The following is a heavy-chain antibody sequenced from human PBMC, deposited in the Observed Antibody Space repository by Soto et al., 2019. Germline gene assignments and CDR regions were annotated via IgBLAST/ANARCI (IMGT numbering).Heavy chain of an antibody. CDR3: ARHVRPYDAFDI. V-gene: IGHV4-31*03. CDR1: GGSISSGGYY. J-gene: IGHJ3*02. Sequence: SETLSLTCTVSGGSISSGGYYWSWIRQHPGKGLEWIGYIYYSGSTYYNPSLKSRVTISVDTSKNQFSLKLSSVTAADTAVYSCARHVRPYDAFDIWGQGTMVTVSS. CDR2: IYYSGST.